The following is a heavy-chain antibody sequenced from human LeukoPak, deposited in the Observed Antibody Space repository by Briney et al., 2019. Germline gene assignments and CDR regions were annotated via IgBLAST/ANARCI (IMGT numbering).Heavy chain of an antibody. D-gene: IGHD3-10*01. CDR3: ARDHDYGSGSYYN. CDR1: GFTFSSYG. Sequence: GGSLRLSCAASGFTFSSYGMHWVRQAPGKGLEWVALISYDGSNKYYADSVKGRFTISRDNSKNTLYLQMNSLRAEDTAVYYCARDHDYGSGSYYNWGQGTLVTVSS. CDR2: ISYDGSNK. J-gene: IGHJ4*02. V-gene: IGHV3-30*03.